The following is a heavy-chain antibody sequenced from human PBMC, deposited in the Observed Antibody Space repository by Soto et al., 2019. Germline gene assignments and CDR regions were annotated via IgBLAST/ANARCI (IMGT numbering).Heavy chain of an antibody. J-gene: IGHJ4*02. V-gene: IGHV1-18*01. Sequence: ASVKVSCKASGYTFTSYGISWVRQAPGQGLEWMGWISAYNGNTNYAQKLQGRVTMTTDTSTSTAYMELRSLRSDDTAVYYCARKEMWFGELFPLDYWGQGTLVTVSS. CDR3: ARKEMWFGELFPLDY. CDR1: GYTFTSYG. CDR2: ISAYNGNT. D-gene: IGHD3-10*01.